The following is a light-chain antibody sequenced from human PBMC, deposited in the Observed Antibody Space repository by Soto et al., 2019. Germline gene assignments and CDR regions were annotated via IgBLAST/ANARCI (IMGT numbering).Light chain of an antibody. CDR2: DVN. V-gene: IGLV2-11*01. CDR3: CSYAGSYTLV. Sequence: QSALTQPRSVSGSPGQSVTLSRPGTSRDVGGYNYVSWYQQHPGKAPQLIIYDVNKPPPGVPDRFSGSKSGNTASLTISGLQAEDEADYYCCSYAGSYTLVFGGGTKLTVL. CDR1: SRDVGGYNY. J-gene: IGLJ2*01.